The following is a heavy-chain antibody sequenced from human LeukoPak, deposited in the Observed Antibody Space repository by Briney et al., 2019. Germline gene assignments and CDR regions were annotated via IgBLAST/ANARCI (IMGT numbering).Heavy chain of an antibody. Sequence: GGSLRLSCVASRFTFSSDDMNWVRQAPGKGLEWVSYISSSGDIIYYADSVKGRFTISRDDAKNTLFLQMNSLRAEDTAVYYCARGGYYGSFDYWGQGTLVTVSS. J-gene: IGHJ4*02. V-gene: IGHV3-48*03. D-gene: IGHD3-22*01. CDR3: ARGGYYGSFDY. CDR1: RFTFSSDD. CDR2: ISSSGDII.